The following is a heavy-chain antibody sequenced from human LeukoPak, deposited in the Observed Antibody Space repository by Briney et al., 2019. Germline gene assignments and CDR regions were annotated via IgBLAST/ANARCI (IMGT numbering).Heavy chain of an antibody. J-gene: IGHJ4*02. V-gene: IGHV1-2*06. CDR1: GYTFTGYY. Sequence: GASVKVSCKASGYTFTGYYMHWVRQAPGQGLEWLGLINPNGGGTNFAQKFQGRVTLTRDTSISTAYMELSRLRYDDTAVYYCARDRITVNTPYFDPWGQGTLVTVSS. CDR2: INPNGGGT. CDR3: ARDRITVNTPYFDP. D-gene: IGHD3-16*01.